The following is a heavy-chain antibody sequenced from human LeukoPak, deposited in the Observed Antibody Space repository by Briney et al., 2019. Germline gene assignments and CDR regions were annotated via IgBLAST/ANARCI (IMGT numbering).Heavy chain of an antibody. D-gene: IGHD2-15*01. J-gene: IGHJ5*02. V-gene: IGHV5-51*01. CDR2: IYPADSDI. CDR3: ARQEYCSGGSCYTWFDP. CDR1: GYSFTSYW. Sequence: RGESLKISCQGSGYSFTSYWIGWVRQMPGKGLEWMGIIYPADSDIRYSPSFQGQVTISADKSISTVYLQWSSLKASDTAMYYCARQEYCSGGSCYTWFDPWGQGTLVTVSS.